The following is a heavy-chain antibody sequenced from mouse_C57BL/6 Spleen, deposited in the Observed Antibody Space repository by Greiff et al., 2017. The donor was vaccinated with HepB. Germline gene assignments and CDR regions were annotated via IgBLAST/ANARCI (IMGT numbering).Heavy chain of an antibody. Sequence: EVQLQQSGPVLVKPGASVKMSCKASGYTFTDYYMNWVKQSHGKSLEWIGVINPYNGGTSYNQKFKGKATLTVGKSSSTAYMELNSLTSEDSAVYYWARKGDITTVVGYFDVWGTGTTVTVSS. CDR3: ARKGDITTVVGYFDV. V-gene: IGHV1-19*01. J-gene: IGHJ1*03. D-gene: IGHD1-1*01. CDR2: INPYNGGT. CDR1: GYTFTDYY.